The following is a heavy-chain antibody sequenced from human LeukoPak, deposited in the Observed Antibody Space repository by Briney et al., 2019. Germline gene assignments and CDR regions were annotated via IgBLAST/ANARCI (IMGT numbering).Heavy chain of an antibody. CDR2: IYYSGST. V-gene: IGHV4-31*03. Sequence: KPSETLSLTCTVSGGSISSSSCYWSWIRQHPGKGLEWIGYIYYSGSTYYNPSLKSRVTISVDTSKNQFSLKLSSVTAADTAVYYCARLIKYQLLGWFDPWGQGTLVTVSS. CDR1: GGSISSSSCY. J-gene: IGHJ5*02. D-gene: IGHD2-2*01. CDR3: ARLIKYQLLGWFDP.